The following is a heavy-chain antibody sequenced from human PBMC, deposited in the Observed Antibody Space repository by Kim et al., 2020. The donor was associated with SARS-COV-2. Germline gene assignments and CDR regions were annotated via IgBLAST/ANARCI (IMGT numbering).Heavy chain of an antibody. V-gene: IGHV3-7*03. Sequence: GSLRLSREASGFDFRSSWMNWVRQAPGKGLEWVANIKQDGREKKYVDSVKGRFTISRDNAKNSLYLQMSSLRVDDTAVYYCAATSTYWGQGALVTVSS. J-gene: IGHJ4*02. D-gene: IGHD1-26*01. CDR3: AATSTY. CDR1: GFDFRSSW. CDR2: IKQDGREK.